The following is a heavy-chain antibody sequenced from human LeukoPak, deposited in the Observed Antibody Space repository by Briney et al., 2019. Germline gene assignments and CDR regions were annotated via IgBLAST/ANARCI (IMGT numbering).Heavy chain of an antibody. V-gene: IGHV4-4*07. CDR2: ISSTGRT. CDR3: ARAGFGELSHDAFDI. Sequence: SETLSLTCTVSGGSISSYYWSWIRQPAGKGLEWIGRISSTGRTDYNPSLKSRVTISVDTSKNQFSLKLSSVTAADTAVYYCARAGFGELSHDAFDIWGQGTMVTVSS. CDR1: GGSISSYY. D-gene: IGHD3-10*01. J-gene: IGHJ3*02.